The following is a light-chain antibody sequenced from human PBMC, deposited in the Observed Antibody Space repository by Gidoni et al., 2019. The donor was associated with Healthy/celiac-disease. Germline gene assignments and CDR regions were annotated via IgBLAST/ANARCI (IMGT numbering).Light chain of an antibody. J-gene: IGLJ1*01. CDR2: DNN. CDR3: GTWDSSLSASYV. CDR1: SSNIGNNY. V-gene: IGLV1-51*01. Sequence: QSVLTQPPSVSAAPGQKVNISCSGSSSNIGNNYVTWDQQLPGTAPKLLIYDNNKRPSGIPDRFSGSKSGTSATLGITGLQTGDEADYYCGTWDSSLSASYVFGTGTKVTVL.